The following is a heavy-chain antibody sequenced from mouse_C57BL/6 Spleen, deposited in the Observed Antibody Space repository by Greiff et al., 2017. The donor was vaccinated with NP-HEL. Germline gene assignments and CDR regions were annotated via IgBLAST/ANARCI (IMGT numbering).Heavy chain of an antibody. V-gene: IGHV1-69*01. J-gene: IGHJ2*01. CDR1: GYTFTSYW. CDR3: ARGRQLFDY. Sequence: VQLQQPGAELVMPGASVKLSCKASGYTFTSYWMHWVKQRPGQGLEWIGEIDPSDSYTNYNQKFKGKSTLTVDKSSSTAYMQLSSLTSEDSAVYYCARGRQLFDYWGQGTTLTVSS. D-gene: IGHD3-2*01. CDR2: IDPSDSYT.